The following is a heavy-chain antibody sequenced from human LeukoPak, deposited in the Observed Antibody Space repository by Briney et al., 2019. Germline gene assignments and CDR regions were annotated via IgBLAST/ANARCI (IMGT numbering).Heavy chain of an antibody. V-gene: IGHV3-49*03. CDR3: TRELDSSGWTRGAFDI. CDR1: GFTFGDYA. Sequence: PGGSLRLSCAASGFTFGDYAMSWLRQAPGKGLGCVAFIRSKAYGGTTQYAASVKGRFTISRDDSKSIAYLQMNSLKTEDTAVYYCTRELDSSGWTRGAFDIWGQGTMVTVSS. J-gene: IGHJ3*02. D-gene: IGHD6-19*01. CDR2: IRSKAYGGTT.